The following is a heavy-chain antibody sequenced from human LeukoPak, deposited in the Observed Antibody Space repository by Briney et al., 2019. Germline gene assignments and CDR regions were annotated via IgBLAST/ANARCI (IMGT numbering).Heavy chain of an antibody. D-gene: IGHD1-26*01. CDR2: IRYDGSNK. Sequence: GGSLRLSCAESGFIFSSYGMHGGRQAPGKGLEWVAFIRYDGSNKYYADSVKGRFTISRDNSKNTLYLQMNSLRAEDTAVYYCAKDGVGATYSFDRGHDYWGQGTLVTVSS. CDR3: AKDGVGATYSFDRGHDY. V-gene: IGHV3-30*02. J-gene: IGHJ4*02. CDR1: GFIFSSYG.